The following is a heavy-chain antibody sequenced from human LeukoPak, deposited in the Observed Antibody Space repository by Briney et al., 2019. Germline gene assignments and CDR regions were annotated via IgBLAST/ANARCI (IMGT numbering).Heavy chain of an antibody. CDR3: ASETTDDAFDI. V-gene: IGHV3-30-3*01. Sequence: PGGSLRLSCAASGFTFGSYAMHWVRQAPGKGLEWVAVISYDGSNKYYADSVKGRFTISRDNSKNTLYLQMNSLRAEDTAVYYCASETTDDAFDIWGQGTMVTVSS. D-gene: IGHD4-17*01. CDR1: GFTFGSYA. CDR2: ISYDGSNK. J-gene: IGHJ3*02.